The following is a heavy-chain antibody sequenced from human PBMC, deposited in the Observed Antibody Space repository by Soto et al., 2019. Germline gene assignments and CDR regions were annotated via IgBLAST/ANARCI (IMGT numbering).Heavy chain of an antibody. J-gene: IGHJ4*02. Sequence: GGSLRLSCAASGFTFSSFSMNWVRQAPGKGLGWVSSISSSSSYIYYADSVKGRFTISRDNAKNSLYLQMNSLRAEDTAVYYCARALQSSRVAATKTIDYGGQGTLHTVAS. D-gene: IGHD5-12*01. CDR1: GFTFSSFS. CDR3: ARALQSSRVAATKTIDY. CDR2: ISSSSSYI. V-gene: IGHV3-21*01.